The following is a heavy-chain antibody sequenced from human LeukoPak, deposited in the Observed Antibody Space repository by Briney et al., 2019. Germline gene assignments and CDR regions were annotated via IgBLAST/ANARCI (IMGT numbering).Heavy chain of an antibody. V-gene: IGHV1-2*06. CDR2: INPNSGGT. CDR1: GYTFTGYY. D-gene: IGHD3-3*01. CDR3: ARGRNYDFWSGYYLPKAFDP. Sequence: ASVKVFCKASGYTFTGYYMHWVRQAPGQGLEWMGRINPNSGGTNYAQKFQGRVTMTRDTSISTAYMELSRLRSDDTAVYYCARGRNYDFWSGYYLPKAFDPWGQGTLVTVSS. J-gene: IGHJ5*02.